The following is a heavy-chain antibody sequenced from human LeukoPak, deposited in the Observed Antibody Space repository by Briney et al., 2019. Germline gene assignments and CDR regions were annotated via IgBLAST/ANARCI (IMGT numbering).Heavy chain of an antibody. V-gene: IGHV3-21*01. J-gene: IGHJ3*02. CDR3: ARYYDFWSGHRPPI. CDR2: ISSSSSYI. CDR1: GFTFSSFS. D-gene: IGHD3-3*01. Sequence: PGGSLRLSCAASGFTFSSFSMNWVRQAPGKGLEWVSSISSSSSYIYYADSVKGRFTISRDNAKNSLYLQMNSLRAEDTAVYYCARYYDFWSGHRPPIWGQGTMVTVSS.